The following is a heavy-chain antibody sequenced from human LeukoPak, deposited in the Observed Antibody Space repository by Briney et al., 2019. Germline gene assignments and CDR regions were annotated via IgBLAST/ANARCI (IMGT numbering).Heavy chain of an antibody. V-gene: IGHV3-7*01. D-gene: IGHD3-22*01. CDR1: GFTFSSYG. CDR3: ARLRGGDGSVFRPFDY. CDR2: IKGDGSEN. Sequence: GGSLRLSCAASGFTFSSYGMTWVRQAPGEGLEWVASIKGDGSENYYVDSVKGRFTISRDNAKNSLYLQMNSLRAEDTAMYYCARLRGGDGSVFRPFDYRGQGTLVTVSS. J-gene: IGHJ4*02.